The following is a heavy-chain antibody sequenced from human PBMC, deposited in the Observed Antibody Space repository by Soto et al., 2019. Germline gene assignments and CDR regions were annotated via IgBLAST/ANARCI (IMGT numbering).Heavy chain of an antibody. V-gene: IGHV3-21*01. Sequence: GGSLRLSCAASGFTFSSYSMNWVRQAPGKGLEWVSSISSSSSYIYYADSVKGRFTISRDNAKNSLYLQMNSLRAEDTAVYYCARARGDIVATTHNDAFDIWGQGTMVTVSS. CDR2: ISSSSSYI. CDR3: ARARGDIVATTHNDAFDI. J-gene: IGHJ3*02. CDR1: GFTFSSYS. D-gene: IGHD5-12*01.